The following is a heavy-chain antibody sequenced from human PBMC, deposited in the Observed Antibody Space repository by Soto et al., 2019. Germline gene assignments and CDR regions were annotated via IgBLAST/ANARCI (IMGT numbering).Heavy chain of an antibody. CDR2: VIPVLGVA. Sequence: SVKVSCKASGGTFTSYAFNWVRQAPGRGLEWMGRVIPVLGVADYAQNFQDRVTITADKSTSTVYMELRSLRSEDTALYYCARDGLGTTRRYFPHWGQGTRVTVPQ. V-gene: IGHV1-69*04. J-gene: IGHJ4*02. D-gene: IGHD6-19*01. CDR1: GGTFTSYA. CDR3: ARDGLGTTRRYFPH.